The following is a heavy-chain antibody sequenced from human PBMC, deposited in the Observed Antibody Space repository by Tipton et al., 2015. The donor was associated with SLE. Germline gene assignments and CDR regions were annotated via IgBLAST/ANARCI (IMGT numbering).Heavy chain of an antibody. V-gene: IGHV4-30-2*01. CDR1: GASIGSGGYS. D-gene: IGHD6-6*01. CDR3: ARGGEYSSSYNWFDP. J-gene: IGHJ5*02. Sequence: TLSLTCAVSGASIGSGGYSWNWIRQPPGKGLQWIGYIFHSGITYYNPSLKSRVTMSVDRSKNQFSLKLSSVTAADTAVYYCARGGEYSSSYNWFDPWGQGTLVTVSS. CDR2: IFHSGIT.